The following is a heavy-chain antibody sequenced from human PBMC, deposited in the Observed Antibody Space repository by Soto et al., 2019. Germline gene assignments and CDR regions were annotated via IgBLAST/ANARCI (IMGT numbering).Heavy chain of an antibody. CDR2: INAGNGNT. D-gene: IGHD1-26*01. Sequence: ASVKVSCKASGYTFTSYAMHWVRQAPGQRLEWMGWINAGNGNTKYSQKFQGRVTITRDTSASTAYMELSSLRSEDTAVYYCARISGSYLGPFDYWGQGTLVTVSS. V-gene: IGHV1-3*01. CDR1: GYTFTSYA. CDR3: ARISGSYLGPFDY. J-gene: IGHJ4*02.